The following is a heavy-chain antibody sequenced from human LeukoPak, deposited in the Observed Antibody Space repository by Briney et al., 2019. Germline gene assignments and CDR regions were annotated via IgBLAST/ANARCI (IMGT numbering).Heavy chain of an antibody. CDR2: VTYSGST. Sequence: SVALSLTCTVSAGSISTYYWTWIRQPPGEGLEWIAYVTYSGSTNYNPSLKSRVSMSVDTAKNQFSLKLRSVAAADTAVYYCARVRGAALDSWGQGTLVTVSS. V-gene: IGHV4-59*08. D-gene: IGHD1-26*01. J-gene: IGHJ4*02. CDR1: AGSISTYY. CDR3: ARVRGAALDS.